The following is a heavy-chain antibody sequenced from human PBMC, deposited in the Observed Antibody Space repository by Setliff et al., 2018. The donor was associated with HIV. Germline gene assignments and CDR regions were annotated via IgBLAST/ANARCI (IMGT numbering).Heavy chain of an antibody. CDR3: ARRSPGGGYYMDV. D-gene: IGHD3-16*01. V-gene: IGHV4-4*09. CDR1: GDSISSYF. CDR2: RSTTGST. Sequence: SETLSLTCTVSGDSISSYFWSWIRQSPGKGLEWIGFRSTTGSTNYNPSLRSRVTISVDTSKNQFSLKVNSVTAADTAVYYCARRSPGGGYYMDVWGKGTTVTVSS. J-gene: IGHJ6*03.